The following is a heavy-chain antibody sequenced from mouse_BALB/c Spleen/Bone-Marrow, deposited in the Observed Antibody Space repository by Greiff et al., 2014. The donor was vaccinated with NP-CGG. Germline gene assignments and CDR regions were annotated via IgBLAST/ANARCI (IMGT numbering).Heavy chain of an antibody. V-gene: IGHV14-3*02. J-gene: IGHJ1*01. CDR2: IYPGNGNT. D-gene: IGHD2-4*01. Sequence: VQLKESGAELVKPGASVKLSCTASGFKIKNNYMDWGKQRPEQGLEWIGRIYPGNGNTKYDPKFQGKATITADTSSNTAYLQLSSLTSEDTAVYYCANYDYGWYFDVWGAGTTVTVSS. CDR1: GFKIKNNY. CDR3: ANYDYGWYFDV.